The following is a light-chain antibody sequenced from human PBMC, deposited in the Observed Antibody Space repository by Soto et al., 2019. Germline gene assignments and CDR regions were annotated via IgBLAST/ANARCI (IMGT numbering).Light chain of an antibody. CDR2: SAS. V-gene: IGKV1-16*01. CDR1: QDISNF. J-gene: IGKJ1*01. Sequence: DIQMTQSPSSLSASVGDIFTITCRASQDISNFLAWFQQKPGKVPKRLIYSASTLQSGVPSRLRGSGSGTEFTITISSMQTDDFETYYCQQYNSYSRTFGQGTKVDIK. CDR3: QQYNSYSRT.